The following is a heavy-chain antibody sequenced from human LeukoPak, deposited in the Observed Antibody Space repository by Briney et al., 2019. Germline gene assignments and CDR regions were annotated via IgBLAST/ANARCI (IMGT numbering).Heavy chain of an antibody. CDR1: RFTLSSYW. CDR3: AKDGGDDY. CDR2: ISSSSSTI. J-gene: IGHJ4*02. D-gene: IGHD3-16*01. Sequence: PGVSLRLSCVASRFTLSSYWMNWVRQAPGKGLEWVSYISSSSSTIYYADSVKGRFTISRDNSKNTLYLQMNSLRAEDTAVYYCAKDGGDDYWGQGTLVTVSS. V-gene: IGHV3-48*01.